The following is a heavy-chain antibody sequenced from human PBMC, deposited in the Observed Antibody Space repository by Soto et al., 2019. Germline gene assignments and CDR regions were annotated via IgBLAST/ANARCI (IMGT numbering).Heavy chain of an antibody. Sequence: QLQLQESGPGLVKPSETLSLTCTVSGGSISSSSYYWGWIRQPPGKGLEWIGGIYYSGSTYYNPSLKSRVTISVDTSKNQFSLKLSSVTAADTAVYYCARSRGWGGGPPENWFDPWGQGTLVTVSS. J-gene: IGHJ5*02. CDR3: ARSRGWGGGPPENWFDP. CDR1: GGSISSSSYY. CDR2: IYYSGST. V-gene: IGHV4-39*01. D-gene: IGHD3-10*01.